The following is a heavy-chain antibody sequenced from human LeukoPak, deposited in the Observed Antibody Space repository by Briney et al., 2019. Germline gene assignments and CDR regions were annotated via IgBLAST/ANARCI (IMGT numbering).Heavy chain of an antibody. D-gene: IGHD2-15*01. J-gene: IGHJ2*01. V-gene: IGHV4-59*01. Sequence: SETLSLTCTVSGGSISSYYWSWIRQPPGKGLEWIGYIYYSGSTNYNPSLKSRVTISVDTSKNQFSLKLSSVTAADTAVYYCARISSHRSGVHFDLWGRGTLVTVSS. CDR2: IYYSGST. CDR3: ARISSHRSGVHFDL. CDR1: GGSISSYY.